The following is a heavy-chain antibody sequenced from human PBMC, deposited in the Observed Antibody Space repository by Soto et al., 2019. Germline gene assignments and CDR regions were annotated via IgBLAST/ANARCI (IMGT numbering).Heavy chain of an antibody. CDR2: IYYSGST. V-gene: IGHV4-31*03. D-gene: IGHD3-3*01. J-gene: IGHJ5*02. Sequence: SETLSLTCTVSGGSISSGGYYWSWIRQHPXKGLEWIGYIYYSGSTYYNPSLKSRVTISVDTSKNQFSLKLSSVTAADTAVYYCARTYDFWSGSLEGWFDPWGQGTLVTVSS. CDR1: GGSISSGGYY. CDR3: ARTYDFWSGSLEGWFDP.